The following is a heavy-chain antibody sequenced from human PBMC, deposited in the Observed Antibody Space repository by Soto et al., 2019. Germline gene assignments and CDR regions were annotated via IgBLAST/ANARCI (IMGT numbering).Heavy chain of an antibody. Sequence: SETLSLTCTVSGGSISSGGYYWSWIRQHPGKGLEWIGYIYYSGSTYYNPSLKSRVTISVDTSKNQFSLKLSSVTAADTAVYYCARSFVVVTVQTGGHFDYWGQGTLVTVSS. CDR2: IYYSGST. CDR1: GGSISSGGYY. J-gene: IGHJ4*02. V-gene: IGHV4-31*03. CDR3: ARSFVVVTVQTGGHFDY. D-gene: IGHD2-21*02.